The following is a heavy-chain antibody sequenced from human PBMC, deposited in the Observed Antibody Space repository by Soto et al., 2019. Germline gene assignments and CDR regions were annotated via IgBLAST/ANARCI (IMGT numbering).Heavy chain of an antibody. J-gene: IGHJ4*02. CDR1: GDTFNFYS. D-gene: IGHD3-10*01. CDR2: VNPILSMS. CDR3: ASSYGSGYRAFDY. V-gene: IGHV1-69*02. Sequence: QVQLVQSGAEVKRPGSSVKVSCKASGDTFNFYSINWVRQAPGVGLEWVGRVNPILSMSNYAQRLQGRVTMTADKSTSTAYMELRSLRSEDTAIYYCASSYGSGYRAFDYWGQEALVPVSS.